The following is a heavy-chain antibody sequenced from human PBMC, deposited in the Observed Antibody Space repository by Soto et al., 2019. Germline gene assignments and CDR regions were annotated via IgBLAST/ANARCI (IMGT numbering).Heavy chain of an antibody. Sequence: GGSLRLSCAASGFTFSSYAMSWVRQAPGKGLEWVSAISGSGGSTYYADSVKGRFTISRDNSKNTLYLQMNSLRAEDTAVYYCAKYNGCSSSWYGSFDYWGQGTLVTVSS. CDR3: AKYNGCSSSWYGSFDY. D-gene: IGHD6-13*01. CDR2: ISGSGGST. V-gene: IGHV3-23*01. CDR1: GFTFSSYA. J-gene: IGHJ4*02.